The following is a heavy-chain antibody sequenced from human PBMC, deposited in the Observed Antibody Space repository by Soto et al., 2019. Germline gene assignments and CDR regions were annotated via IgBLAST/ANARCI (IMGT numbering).Heavy chain of an antibody. CDR1: GFSFSTYS. CDR3: ARDLRVYCSSTSCYERSYYYYGMDV. D-gene: IGHD2-2*01. CDR2: ISSSSSYI. J-gene: IGHJ6*02. Sequence: GGSLRLSCEASGFSFSTYSMNWVRQAPGKGLEWVSYISSSSSYIYYADSVKGRLTISRDNAKNSLYLQMNSLRAEDTAVYYCARDLRVYCSSTSCYERSYYYYGMDVWGQGTTVTVSS. V-gene: IGHV3-21*05.